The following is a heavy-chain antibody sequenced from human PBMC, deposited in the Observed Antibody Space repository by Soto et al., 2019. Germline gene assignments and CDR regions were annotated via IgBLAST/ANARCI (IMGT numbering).Heavy chain of an antibody. V-gene: IGHV3-23*01. Sequence: PGGSLRLSCAASGFTFSSYAMDWVRQAPGKGLEWVSAISGSGGKTYYAESVKGRLTISRDSSKNTLFLQMNSLRAEDTAVYYCAKDYDDLRYYFDYWGQGTLVTVSS. CDR2: ISGSGGKT. J-gene: IGHJ4*02. CDR1: GFTFSSYA. CDR3: AKDYDDLRYYFDY. D-gene: IGHD3-16*01.